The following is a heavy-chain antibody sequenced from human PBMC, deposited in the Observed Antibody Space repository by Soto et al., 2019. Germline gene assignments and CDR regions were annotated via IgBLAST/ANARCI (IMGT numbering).Heavy chain of an antibody. CDR2: IGSRTSDI. CDR1: GFTLSRHT. J-gene: IGHJ3*02. Sequence: GGSLRLSCAASGFTLSRHTMNWVRHAPGKGLEWVSFIGSRTSDIYYADSVKGRVTISRDHAKNSLYLDLTRLRAEDTAVYFCVRDYYDTSGYPNTVDMWGQGTMVTVSS. CDR3: VRDYYDTSGYPNTVDM. D-gene: IGHD3-22*01. V-gene: IGHV3-21*01.